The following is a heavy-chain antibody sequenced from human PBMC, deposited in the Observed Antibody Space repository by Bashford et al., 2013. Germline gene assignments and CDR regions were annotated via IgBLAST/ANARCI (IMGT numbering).Heavy chain of an antibody. D-gene: IGHD2-21*02. J-gene: IGHJ4*02. V-gene: IGHV5-51*01. CDR3: ARAPGGYLFDY. CDR2: IYPGDSDT. Sequence: WVRQMPGKGLEWMGIIYPGDSDTRYSPSFQGQVTISADKSITTAYLQWNSLKASDTGMYYCARAPGGYLFDYWGQGTLVTVSS.